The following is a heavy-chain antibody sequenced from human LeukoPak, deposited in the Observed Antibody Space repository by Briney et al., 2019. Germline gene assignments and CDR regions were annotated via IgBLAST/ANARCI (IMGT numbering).Heavy chain of an antibody. J-gene: IGHJ3*02. D-gene: IGHD3-10*01. V-gene: IGHV1-3*01. CDR1: GYTFTYYA. Sequence: ASVKVSCKASGYTFTYYAMQWVRQAPGQRLEWMGWINAGNGDTKYSQNFQGRVTITRDTSASTAYMELSSLRSEDTAVYYCAIKYYYGSGSYYLPDVFDIWGQGTMVTVSS. CDR3: AIKYYYGSGSYYLPDVFDI. CDR2: INAGNGDT.